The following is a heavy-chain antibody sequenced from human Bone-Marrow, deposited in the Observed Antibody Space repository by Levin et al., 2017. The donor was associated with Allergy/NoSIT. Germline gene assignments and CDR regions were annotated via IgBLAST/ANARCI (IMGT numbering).Heavy chain of an antibody. CDR2: ISASSSKT. CDR1: GFSFSNYA. J-gene: IGHJ4*02. Sequence: QPGGSLRLSCAASGFSFSNYAMSWVRQAPGKGLEWVSSISASSSKTYYAGSVKGRFTISRDNSRSTMDLQVSSLSAEDTAIYYCAKERVQSEAWFENDYWGQGTLVTVSS. V-gene: IGHV3-23*01. D-gene: IGHD3-10*01. CDR3: AKERVQSEAWFENDY.